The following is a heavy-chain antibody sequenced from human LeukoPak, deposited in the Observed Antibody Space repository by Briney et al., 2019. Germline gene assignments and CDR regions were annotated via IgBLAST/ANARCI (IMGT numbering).Heavy chain of an antibody. CDR2: ISSSSSYI. Sequence: GGSLRLSCAASGFTVSSNYMNWVRQAPGKGLEWVSSISSSSSYIYYADSVKGRFTISRDNAKNSLYLQMNSLRAEDTAVYYCARDRHCSSTSCYIREGYYYYYMDVWGKGTTVTVSS. J-gene: IGHJ6*03. D-gene: IGHD2-2*02. CDR3: ARDRHCSSTSCYIREGYYYYYMDV. CDR1: GFTVSSNY. V-gene: IGHV3-21*01.